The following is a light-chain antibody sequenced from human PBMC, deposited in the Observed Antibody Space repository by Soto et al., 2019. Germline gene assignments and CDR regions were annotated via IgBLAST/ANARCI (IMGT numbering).Light chain of an antibody. CDR2: EVN. CDR1: SSDVGGYNY. Sequence: QSALTQPASVSASPGQSITISCTGTSSDVGGYNYVSWYQQHPGKDPKLIIYEVNNRPSGVSNRFSGSKSGNTASLTISGLQPEDEADYYCTSYTSRNTYFFGSGTKLTVL. CDR3: TSYTSRNTYF. V-gene: IGLV2-14*01. J-gene: IGLJ1*01.